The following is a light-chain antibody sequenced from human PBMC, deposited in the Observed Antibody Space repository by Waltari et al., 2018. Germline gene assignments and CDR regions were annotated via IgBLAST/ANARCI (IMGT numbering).Light chain of an antibody. Sequence: EIVLTQSPGTLSLSPGESATLSCRASQSVSSSYLAWYQQKPGQAPRVLIHSASNRATGIPDRFRGSGSGTDFTLTISRLEPEDFAVYYCQQYGSSPWTFGQGTKVEIK. J-gene: IGKJ1*01. CDR1: QSVSSSY. CDR3: QQYGSSPWT. V-gene: IGKV3-20*01. CDR2: SAS.